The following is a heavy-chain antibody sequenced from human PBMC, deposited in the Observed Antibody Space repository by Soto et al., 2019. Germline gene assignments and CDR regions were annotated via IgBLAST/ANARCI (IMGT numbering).Heavy chain of an antibody. V-gene: IGHV3-74*01. CDR3: ARGIPGHYGFDI. CDR2: MKGDGSTA. J-gene: IGHJ3*02. Sequence: EAQLLESGGGFVQPGGSLRLSCAASGFSFSSHWMHWVRQAPGKGLVWVSRMKGDGSTANYADSVKGRLTISRDNARNTVYLQMNSLRVEDTVVYYCARGIPGHYGFDIWGQGTMVTVSS. D-gene: IGHD3-10*01. CDR1: GFSFSSHW.